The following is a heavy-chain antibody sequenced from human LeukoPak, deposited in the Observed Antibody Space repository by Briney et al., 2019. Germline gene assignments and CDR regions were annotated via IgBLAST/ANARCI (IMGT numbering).Heavy chain of an antibody. D-gene: IGHD2-15*01. J-gene: IGHJ1*01. CDR3: ARNGYCSGGSCYVYFQH. Sequence: GASVKVSCKASGGTFSSYAISWVRQAPGQGLEWMGGIIPSFGTANYAQKFQGRVTITADESTSTAYMELSSLRSEDTAVYYCARNGYCSGGSCYVYFQHWGQGTLVTVSS. CDR1: GGTFSSYA. CDR2: IIPSFGTA. V-gene: IGHV1-69*13.